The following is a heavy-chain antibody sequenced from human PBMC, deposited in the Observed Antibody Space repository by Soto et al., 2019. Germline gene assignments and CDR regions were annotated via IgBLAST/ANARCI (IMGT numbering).Heavy chain of an antibody. CDR1: GYTFTGYY. J-gene: IGHJ4*02. CDR2: INPNSGGT. CDR3: ARGLDYGSGRAPADF. D-gene: IGHD3-10*01. V-gene: IGHV1-2*04. Sequence: ASVKVSCKASGYTFTGYYMHWVRQAPGQGLEWMGWINPNSGGTNYAQKFQGWVTMTRDTSISTAYMELSRLRSDDTAVYYCARGLDYGSGRAPADFRGQGTLVTGSS.